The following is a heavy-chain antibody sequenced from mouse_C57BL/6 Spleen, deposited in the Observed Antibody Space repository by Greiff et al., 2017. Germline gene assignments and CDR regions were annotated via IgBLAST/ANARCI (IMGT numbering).Heavy chain of an antibody. Sequence: EVLLEESGGGLVQPGGSLSLSCAASGFTFTDYYMSWVRQPPGKALEWLGFIKHKANGYTTEYNASVKGRFTISRDKSQSILYVQMKALRAEDCATYDCASAAYYSNSWFAYWGQGTLVTVSA. CDR1: GFTFTDYY. CDR3: ASAAYYSNSWFAY. V-gene: IGHV7-3*01. D-gene: IGHD2-5*01. CDR2: IKHKANGYTT. J-gene: IGHJ3*01.